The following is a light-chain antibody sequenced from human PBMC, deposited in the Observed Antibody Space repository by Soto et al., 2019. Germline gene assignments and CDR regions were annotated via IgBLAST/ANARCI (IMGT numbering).Light chain of an antibody. CDR3: QQRSNWLT. CDR1: QSVSSY. V-gene: IGKV3-11*01. Sequence: ELVVTQSPGTLSLSPGERATLSCRASQSVSSYLAWYQQKPGQAPRLLIYDASNRATGIPARFSGSGSGTDFTLSISSLEPEDFAVYYCQQRSNWLTFGGGTKVDIK. J-gene: IGKJ4*01. CDR2: DAS.